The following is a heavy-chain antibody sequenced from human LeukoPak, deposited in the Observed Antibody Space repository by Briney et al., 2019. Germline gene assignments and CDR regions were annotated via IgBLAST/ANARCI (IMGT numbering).Heavy chain of an antibody. J-gene: IGHJ4*02. CDR2: IYWNDDK. CDR1: GFSLSTSGVG. D-gene: IGHD1-20*01. CDR3: ALRYNWNYYPY. Sequence: SGPTLVQPTQTLTLTCTFSGFSLSTSGVGVGWIRQPPGKALEWLALIYWNDDKRYSPSLKSRLTITKDTSKNQVVLTMTNMDPVDTATYYCALRYNWNYYPYWGQGTLVTVSS. V-gene: IGHV2-5*01.